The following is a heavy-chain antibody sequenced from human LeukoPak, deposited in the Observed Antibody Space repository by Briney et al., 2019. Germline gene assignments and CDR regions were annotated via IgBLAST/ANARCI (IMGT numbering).Heavy chain of an antibody. V-gene: IGHV3-30*18. Sequence: PGRSLRLSCAASGFTFSSYGMHWVRQAPGKGLEWVAVISYDGSNKYYADSVKGRFTISRDNSKNTLHLQMNSLRAEDTAVYYCAKDRVTVVVPAAMDVIDYWGQGTLVTVSS. D-gene: IGHD2-2*01. CDR1: GFTFSSYG. CDR2: ISYDGSNK. J-gene: IGHJ4*02. CDR3: AKDRVTVVVPAAMDVIDY.